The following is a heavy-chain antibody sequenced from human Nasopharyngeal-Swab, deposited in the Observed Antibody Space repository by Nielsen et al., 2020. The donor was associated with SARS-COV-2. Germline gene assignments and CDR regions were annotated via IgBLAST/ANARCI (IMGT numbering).Heavy chain of an antibody. CDR3: ARVGVIYGSGAFDI. Sequence: GESLKISCAASGFTFSSYAMHWVSQAPGKGLEWVAVISYDGSNKYYADSVKGRFTISRDNSKNTLYLQMNSLRAEDTAVYYCARVGVIYGSGAFDIWGQGTMVTVSS. CDR2: ISYDGSNK. J-gene: IGHJ3*02. D-gene: IGHD3-10*01. V-gene: IGHV3-30-3*01. CDR1: GFTFSSYA.